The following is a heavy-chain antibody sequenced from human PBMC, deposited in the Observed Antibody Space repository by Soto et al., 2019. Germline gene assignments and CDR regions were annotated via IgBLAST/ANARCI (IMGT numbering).Heavy chain of an antibody. D-gene: IGHD6-13*01. CDR3: ARDKGIAAAGKDYYYYGMDV. V-gene: IGHV1-18*01. CDR1: GYTFTSYG. J-gene: IGHJ6*02. CDR2: ISAYNGNT. Sequence: QVQLVQSGAEVKKPGASVKVSCKASGYTFTSYGISWVRQAPGQGLEWMGWISAYNGNTNYAQKLQGRVTMTTDTSTSTAYMELRTLRSDDTAVYYCARDKGIAAAGKDYYYYGMDVWGQGTTVTVSS.